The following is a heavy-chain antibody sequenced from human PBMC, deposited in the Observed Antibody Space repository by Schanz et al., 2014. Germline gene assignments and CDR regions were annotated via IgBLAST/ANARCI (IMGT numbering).Heavy chain of an antibody. D-gene: IGHD3-10*01. Sequence: EVHLVESGGGLIQPGGSLRLSCAASGFTFSTHAMSWVRQAPGKGLEWVSSISGDHRNTFYADSVKGRFTISRDNSKNTLYLQMNSLRAEDTAVYYCAKGRFGELSAFDIWGQGTMVTVSS. CDR2: ISGDHRNT. CDR1: GFTFSTHA. CDR3: AKGRFGELSAFDI. J-gene: IGHJ3*02. V-gene: IGHV3-23*04.